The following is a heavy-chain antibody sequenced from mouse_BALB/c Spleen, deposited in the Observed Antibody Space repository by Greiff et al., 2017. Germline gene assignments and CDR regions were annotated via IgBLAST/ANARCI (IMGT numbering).Heavy chain of an antibody. J-gene: IGHJ4*01. CDR1: GFTFSSYA. V-gene: IGHV5-6-5*01. D-gene: IGHD2-14*01. CDR3: ARGGVRRVYYAMDY. CDR2: ISSGGST. Sequence: DVMLVESGGGLVKPGGSLKLSCAASGFTFSSYAMSWVRQTPEKRLEWVASISSGGSTYYPDSVKGRFTISRDNARNILYLQMSSLRSEDTAVYYCARGGVRRVYYAMDYWGQGTSVTVSS.